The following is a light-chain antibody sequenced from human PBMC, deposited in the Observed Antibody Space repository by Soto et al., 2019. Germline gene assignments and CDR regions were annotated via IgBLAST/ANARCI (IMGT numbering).Light chain of an antibody. CDR1: SSDVGGYNY. Sequence: QSVLTQPAXVSGSPGQSITISCTGTSSDVGGYNYVSWYQQHPGKAPKLMIYDVSNRPSGVSNRFSGSKSDNTASLTISGLQAEDEADYYCSSYTSSSSNYVFGTGTKVTVL. CDR3: SSYTSSSSNYV. J-gene: IGLJ1*01. V-gene: IGLV2-14*01. CDR2: DVS.